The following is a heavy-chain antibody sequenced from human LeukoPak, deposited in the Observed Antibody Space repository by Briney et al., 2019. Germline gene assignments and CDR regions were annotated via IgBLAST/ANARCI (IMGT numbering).Heavy chain of an antibody. CDR2: IYYSGST. CDR3: ARGVDVDTAMMDV. D-gene: IGHD5-18*01. Sequence: SETLSLTCTVSGGSISSGDYYWSWIRQPPGKGLEWIGYIYYSGSTNYNPSLKSRVTISVDTSKNQFSLKLSSVTAADTAVYYCARGVDVDTAMMDVWGKGTTVTVSS. V-gene: IGHV4-30-4*01. J-gene: IGHJ6*04. CDR1: GGSISSGDYY.